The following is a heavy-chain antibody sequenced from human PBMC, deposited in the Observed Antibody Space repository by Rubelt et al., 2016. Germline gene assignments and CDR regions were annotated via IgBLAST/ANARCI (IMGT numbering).Heavy chain of an antibody. Sequence: DVQLEESGGGLVQPGGSLRLSCAASAITFSSYAMNWVRQAPGKGLEWVSAISGRDGSTYHADSVKGRFTISRDNSKNTVYLQMNSLRAEDTAVYYCAKSRGSSSLSAFDIWGEGTMVTVSS. J-gene: IGHJ3*02. CDR1: AITFSSYA. V-gene: IGHV3-23*04. CDR3: AKSRGSSSLSAFDI. CDR2: ISGRDGST. D-gene: IGHD6-13*01.